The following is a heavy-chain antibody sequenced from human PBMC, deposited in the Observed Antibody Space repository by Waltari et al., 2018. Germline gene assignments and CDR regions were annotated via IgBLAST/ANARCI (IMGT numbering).Heavy chain of an antibody. J-gene: IGHJ4*02. CDR2: IIPILGIA. CDR1: GGTFSSYA. CDR3: ARGDTGYSSGWQSNLGY. D-gene: IGHD6-19*01. V-gene: IGHV1-69*04. Sequence: QVQLVQSGAEVKKPGSSVKVSCKASGGTFSSYAISWVRQAPGQGLEWMGVIIPILGIANYAQKFQGRVTSTADESTSTAYMELSSLRSEDTAVYYCARGDTGYSSGWQSNLGYWGQGTLVTVSS.